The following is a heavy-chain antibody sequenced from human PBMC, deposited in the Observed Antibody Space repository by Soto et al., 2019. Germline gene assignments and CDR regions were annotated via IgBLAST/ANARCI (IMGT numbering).Heavy chain of an antibody. D-gene: IGHD5-18*01. CDR3: ARRILRFYFDY. CDR1: GFSLSNSRMG. J-gene: IGHJ4*02. CDR2: IFPNDEK. Sequence: QVTLKESGPVLVKPTETLTLTCTVSGFSLSNSRMGVSWIRQPPGKALEWLAHIFPNDEKSYNTSLKSRLTISKDTSHSRVVLTMTNMDPVDTATYYCARRILRFYFDYWGQGTLVTVSS. V-gene: IGHV2-26*01.